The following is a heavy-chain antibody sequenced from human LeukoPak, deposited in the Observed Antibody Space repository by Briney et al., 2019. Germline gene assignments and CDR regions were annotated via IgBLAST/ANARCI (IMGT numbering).Heavy chain of an antibody. CDR3: ARQGRDGYNAIDY. V-gene: IGHV5-51*01. J-gene: IGHJ4*02. Sequence: GESLKISFKGSGYSFTSYWIGWVRQMPGKGLEWMGIIYPGDSDTRYSPSLQGQVTISADKSISTAYLQWSSLKASDTAMYYCARQGRDGYNAIDYWGQGTLVTVSS. CDR2: IYPGDSDT. CDR1: GYSFTSYW. D-gene: IGHD5-24*01.